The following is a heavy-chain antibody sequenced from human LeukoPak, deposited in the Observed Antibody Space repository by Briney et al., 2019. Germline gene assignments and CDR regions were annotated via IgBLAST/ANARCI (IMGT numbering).Heavy chain of an antibody. CDR2: ISASGDNT. D-gene: IGHD1-26*01. CDR3: ARELVGATAYFDH. J-gene: IGHJ4*02. CDR1: GFIFRRYA. Sequence: GGSLRLSCAAYGFIFRRYAMSWVRPAPGKGLKWVSDISASGDNTYYADSVKGRFTISRDNSKNTVYLQMNSQRAEDTAVYYCARELVGATAYFDHWGQGTLVTVSS. V-gene: IGHV3-23*01.